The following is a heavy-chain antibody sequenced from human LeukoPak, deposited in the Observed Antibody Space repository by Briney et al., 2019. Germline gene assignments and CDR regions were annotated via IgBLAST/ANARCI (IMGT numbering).Heavy chain of an antibody. J-gene: IGHJ4*02. Sequence: SETPSLTCTVSGGSISSSSYYWGWIRQPPGKGLEWIGRIYYSGSTYYNPSLKSRVTISVDTSKNQFSLKLSSVTAADTAVYYCAVGPPYYDFWSGLDYWGQGTLVTVSS. V-gene: IGHV4-39*07. CDR2: IYYSGST. D-gene: IGHD3-3*01. CDR1: GGSISSSSYY. CDR3: AVGPPYYDFWSGLDY.